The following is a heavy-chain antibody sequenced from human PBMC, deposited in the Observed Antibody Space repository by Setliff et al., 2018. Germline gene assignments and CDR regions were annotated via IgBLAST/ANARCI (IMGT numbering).Heavy chain of an antibody. J-gene: IGHJ6*03. V-gene: IGHV5-51*01. CDR2: IYPADSDT. CDR3: ARLAVRNTVYYYFTDV. Sequence: GESLKISCKGSGYTFTNYWIAWVRQMPGKGLEYMGIIYPADSDTTYSPSFQGQVTIAVDRSRVTAYLQWDSLKASDAATYYCARLAVRNTVYYYFTDVWGKGTSVTVSS. CDR1: GYTFTNYW. D-gene: IGHD2-2*02.